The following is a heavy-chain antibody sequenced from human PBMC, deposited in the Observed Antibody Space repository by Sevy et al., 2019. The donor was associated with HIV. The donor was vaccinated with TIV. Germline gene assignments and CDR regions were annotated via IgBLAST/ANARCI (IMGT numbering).Heavy chain of an antibody. CDR1: GGTFSSYA. V-gene: IGHV1-69*13. Sequence: ASVKVSCKASGGTFSSYAISWVRQAPGQGLEWMGGIIPIFGTANYPQKFQGRVTITADESSSTAYMELSSLRSEDTAVYYCARDSLYSIGWSGDAFDIWGQGTMVTVSS. CDR2: IIPIFGTA. J-gene: IGHJ3*02. D-gene: IGHD6-13*01. CDR3: ARDSLYSIGWSGDAFDI.